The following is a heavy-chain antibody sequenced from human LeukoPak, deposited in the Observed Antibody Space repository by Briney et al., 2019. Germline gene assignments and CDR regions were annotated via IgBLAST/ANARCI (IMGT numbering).Heavy chain of an antibody. CDR1: GFSFSSYA. Sequence: GGSLRLSCAASGFSFSSYAMTWVRQAPGKGLEWVSAISGSGGSTYYADSVKGRFTISRDNSKNTLYLQMNSLRAEDTAVYYCAKDQDYYDSVDAFDIWVQGTMVTVSS. CDR2: ISGSGGST. CDR3: AKDQDYYDSVDAFDI. V-gene: IGHV3-23*01. D-gene: IGHD3-22*01. J-gene: IGHJ3*02.